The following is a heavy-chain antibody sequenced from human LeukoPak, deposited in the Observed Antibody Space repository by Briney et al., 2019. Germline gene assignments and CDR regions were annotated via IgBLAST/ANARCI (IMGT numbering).Heavy chain of an antibody. CDR1: GFTFSSSW. D-gene: IGHD4-17*01. V-gene: IGHV3-74*01. CDR3: ARAGYYRFDY. CDR2: INSDGSPT. Sequence: PGGSLRLPCAASGFTFSSSWMHWVRQAPGKGLEWVSRINSDGSPTNYADSVKGRFTISTDNAKNTLCLQMNSLIAEDTAVYYCARAGYYRFDYWGQGSLVTVSS. J-gene: IGHJ4*02.